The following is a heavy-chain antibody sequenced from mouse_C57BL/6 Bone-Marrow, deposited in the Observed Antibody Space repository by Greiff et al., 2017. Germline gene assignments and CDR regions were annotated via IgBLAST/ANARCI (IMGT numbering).Heavy chain of an antibody. D-gene: IGHD2-3*01. CDR3: ASNDGYYEGFAY. J-gene: IGHJ3*01. Sequence: QVQLQQPGAELVKPGASVKMSCKASGYTFTSYWINWVKQTPGQGLEWIGDIDPGSGGTNYNEKFKSKATLTVDTSSSTAYMQLRSLTSGDAAVYSCASNDGYYEGFAYWGQGTLVTVSA. CDR1: GYTFTSYW. V-gene: IGHV1-55*01. CDR2: IDPGSGGT.